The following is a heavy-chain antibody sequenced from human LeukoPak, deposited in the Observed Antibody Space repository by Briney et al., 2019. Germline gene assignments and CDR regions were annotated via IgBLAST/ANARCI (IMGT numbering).Heavy chain of an antibody. V-gene: IGHV4-61*02. J-gene: IGHJ4*02. CDR1: GRSISSGSYY. CDR3: ARDNSNYFDY. Sequence: SQTLSLTCTLSGRSISSGSYYWSWLRHPAGKGLEWIGRIYTSGSTNYTPTLKSRITISVDTSKNQFSLKLSSVTAADTAVYYCARDNSNYFDYWGQGTLVTVSS. D-gene: IGHD4-11*01. CDR2: IYTSGST.